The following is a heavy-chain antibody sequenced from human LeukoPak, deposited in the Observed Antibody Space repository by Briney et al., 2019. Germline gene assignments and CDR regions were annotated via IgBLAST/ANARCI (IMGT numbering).Heavy chain of an antibody. V-gene: IGHV4-59*01. CDR2: IYYRGTT. CDR3: TRFDTVGYYYGFDL. D-gene: IGHD3-22*01. CDR1: GGSISSYY. Sequence: SETPSLTCSVSGGSISSYYWSWIRQPPGKGLECIGYIYYRGTTNYNPSLKSRATISLDTSNSQFSLKLSSVAAADTAVYYCTRFDTVGYYYGFDLWGHGTMVTVSS. J-gene: IGHJ3*01.